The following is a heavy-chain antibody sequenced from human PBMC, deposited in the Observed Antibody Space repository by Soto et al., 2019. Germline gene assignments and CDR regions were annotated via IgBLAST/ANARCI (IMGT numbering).Heavy chain of an antibody. D-gene: IGHD3-10*01. CDR2: INHTGST. Sequence: SETLSLTCGVYSGSFSSYYWSWIRQPPGKGLEWIGEINHTGSTNYNPSLKSRVTISVDTSNNQFSLKLSSVTAADTAFYYCARGGRNYYGSGSYFYFDYWGQGTLVTVSS. CDR3: ARGGRNYYGSGSYFYFDY. J-gene: IGHJ4*02. V-gene: IGHV4-34*01. CDR1: SGSFSSYY.